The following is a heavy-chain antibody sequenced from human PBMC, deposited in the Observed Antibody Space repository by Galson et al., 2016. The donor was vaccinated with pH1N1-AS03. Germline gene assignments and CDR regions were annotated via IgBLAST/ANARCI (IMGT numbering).Heavy chain of an antibody. J-gene: IGHJ4*02. V-gene: IGHV3-7*01. CDR3: TSGMVELDY. D-gene: IGHD3-10*01. CDR1: GFRFIDYW. Sequence: SLRLSCAASGFRFIDYWMTWVRQAPGKGLEWVANIDQDGSEKYYMDSVEGRFTISRDKAKNSLSLQMNNLRSEDTAVYYCTSGMVELDYWGQGTLVTVSS. CDR2: IDQDGSEK.